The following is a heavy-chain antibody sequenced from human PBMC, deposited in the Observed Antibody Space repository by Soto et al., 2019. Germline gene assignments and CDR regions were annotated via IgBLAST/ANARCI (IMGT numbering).Heavy chain of an antibody. Sequence: QVQLQESGPGLVKPSETLSLTCTVSGASISSGGYYWTWIRQHPGEGLEWIGYIYYSGTFYNPSLRSRVTMSVDTSKNQFSLTLSSVTAADTAVYYCAREGVATTLFDYWGQGTLVTVSS. CDR1: GASISSGGYY. CDR3: AREGVATTLFDY. J-gene: IGHJ4*02. CDR2: IYYSGT. V-gene: IGHV4-31*03. D-gene: IGHD5-12*01.